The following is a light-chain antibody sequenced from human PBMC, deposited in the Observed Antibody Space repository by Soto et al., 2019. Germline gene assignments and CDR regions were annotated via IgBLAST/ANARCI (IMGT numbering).Light chain of an antibody. CDR1: QGVASD. J-gene: IGKJ4*02. Sequence: ETLLTQSPSTLSVSVGERATLSCRASQGVASDLAWYQHKPGLSPRLLIYGASTRATGVPPRFSGGESGAQSTLIISSLEAADVATSCCLQYHACPLTFGGGTKVELK. CDR3: LQYHACPLT. V-gene: IGKV3-15*01. CDR2: GAS.